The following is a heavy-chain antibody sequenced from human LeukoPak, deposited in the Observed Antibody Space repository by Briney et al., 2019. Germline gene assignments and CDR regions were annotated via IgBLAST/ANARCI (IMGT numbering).Heavy chain of an antibody. J-gene: IGHJ4*02. CDR3: TTLHLVPNNPVDF. D-gene: IGHD1-14*01. V-gene: IGHV3-7*01. CDR2: IRQDGSEK. Sequence: PGGSLRLSCAASGFTFSSYWMSWVRQAPGKGLEWVANIRQDGSEKYYVDSVKGRFTISRDNAKNSLYLQMNSLRAEDTAVYYSTTLHLVPNNPVDFWGQGTLVTVSS. CDR1: GFTFSSYW.